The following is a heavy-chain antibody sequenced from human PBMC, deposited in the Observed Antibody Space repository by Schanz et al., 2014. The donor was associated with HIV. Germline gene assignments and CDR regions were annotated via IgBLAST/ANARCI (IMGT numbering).Heavy chain of an antibody. J-gene: IGHJ6*02. CDR3: AKDGGSRGRRRGMDV. Sequence: QVQLVESGGGVVQPGGSLRLSCAASGFSFSTYGIHWVRQAPGKGLEWVTLISYDGINKYYADSVKGRFTISRDNSKNTVYLQMNSLRAEDTAIYHCAKDGGSRGRRRGMDVWGQGTTVTVSS. V-gene: IGHV3-30*18. CDR1: GFSFSTYG. CDR2: ISYDGINK. D-gene: IGHD3-10*01.